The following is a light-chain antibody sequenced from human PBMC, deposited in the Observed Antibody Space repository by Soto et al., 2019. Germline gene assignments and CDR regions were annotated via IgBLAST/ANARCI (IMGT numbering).Light chain of an antibody. J-gene: IGKJ1*01. CDR1: QSVSSN. CDR3: QQRSNWPWT. V-gene: IGKV3D-15*01. Sequence: EIGMTQSPATLSVSPGERATLSCRASQSVSSNLAWYQQKPGQAPRLLLHGASTRATGIPDRFSGSGSGTDFTLSISGLEPEDFAVYYCQQRSNWPWTFGQGTKVDIK. CDR2: GAS.